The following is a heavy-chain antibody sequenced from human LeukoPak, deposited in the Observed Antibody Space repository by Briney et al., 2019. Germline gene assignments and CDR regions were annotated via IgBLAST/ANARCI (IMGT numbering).Heavy chain of an antibody. CDR1: GYTFTSYG. CDR3: ARDGKTMIIDPCDY. CDR2: ISAYNGNT. V-gene: IGHV1-18*01. D-gene: IGHD3-22*01. Sequence: ASVKVSCKASGYTFTSYGISWVRRASGQGLEWMGWISAYNGNTNYAQKLQGRVTMTTDTSTSTAYMGLRSLRSDDTAVYYCARDGKTMIIDPCDYWGQGTLVTVSS. J-gene: IGHJ4*02.